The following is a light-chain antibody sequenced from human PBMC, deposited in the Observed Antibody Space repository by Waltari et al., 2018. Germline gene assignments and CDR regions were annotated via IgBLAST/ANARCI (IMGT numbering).Light chain of an antibody. Sequence: QSVLTQPPSASGTPGQGVTISCSGCASNTGNNVVTWYKQVPGKAPKLLIYRSDRRPAGVPDRFSGSKSGTSASLAISGLQSEDEADYYCAAWDDSLNGRWVFGGGTKVTVL. CDR2: RSD. CDR1: ASNTGNNV. CDR3: AAWDDSLNGRWV. J-gene: IGLJ3*02. V-gene: IGLV1-44*01.